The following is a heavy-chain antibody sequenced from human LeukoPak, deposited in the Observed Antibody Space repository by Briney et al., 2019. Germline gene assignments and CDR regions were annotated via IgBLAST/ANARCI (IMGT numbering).Heavy chain of an antibody. CDR2: ISGSGAGT. V-gene: IGHV3-23*01. CDR1: GFTFRSYT. CDR3: AREQNIRGVIIIVDS. Sequence: GGSLRLSCAASGFTFRSYTMTCVRQAQGTGLEWVSSISGSGAGTYYADSVKGRFTISRDNSKNTLYLEVNGLRADDTAIYYCAREQNIRGVIIIVDSWGQGTLVTVSS. J-gene: IGHJ4*02. D-gene: IGHD3-10*01.